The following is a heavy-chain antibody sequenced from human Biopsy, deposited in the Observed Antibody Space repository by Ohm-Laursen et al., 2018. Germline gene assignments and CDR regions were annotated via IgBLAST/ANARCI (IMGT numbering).Heavy chain of an antibody. J-gene: IGHJ4*02. CDR2: ISASGNHI. D-gene: IGHD2-8*01. Sequence: SLRLSCSASGFIFGNYAMTWARQAPGKGLEWVSSISASGNHIYYTDSVKGRFTVSRDNGKNSVYLQMNSLRVEDTAVYYCARDGEAKYCKHGVCPSDFWGQGTLATVSS. CDR1: GFIFGNYA. V-gene: IGHV3-21*01. CDR3: ARDGEAKYCKHGVCPSDF.